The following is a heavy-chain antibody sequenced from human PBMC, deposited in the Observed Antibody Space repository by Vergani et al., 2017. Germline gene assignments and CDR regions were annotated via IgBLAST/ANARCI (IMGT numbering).Heavy chain of an antibody. V-gene: IGHV1-69*11. J-gene: IGHJ4*02. CDR1: GGTFSSYA. CDR2: IIPILGTA. CDR3: ARDISIRYYDFWSGYLDY. D-gene: IGHD3-3*01. Sequence: QVQLVQSGAEVKKPGSSVKVSCKASGGTFSSYAISWVRQAPGQGLEWMGRIIPILGTANYAQKFQGRVTITADESKRTAYMELSSLRSEDTAVYYCARDISIRYYDFWSGYLDYWGQGTLVTVSS.